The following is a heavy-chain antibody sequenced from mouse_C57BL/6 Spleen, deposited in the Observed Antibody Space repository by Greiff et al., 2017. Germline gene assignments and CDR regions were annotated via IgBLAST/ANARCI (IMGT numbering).Heavy chain of an antibody. Sequence: VQLQQSGAELVKPGASVKLSCKASGYTFTNYWITWVKQKPGQGLEWIGGIYPGRGSTNYNEKFKGKATLTVDTSSSTAYMQLSSLTSEDSAVYYCARRYGSGYFDDWGQGTTLTVAS. D-gene: IGHD1-1*01. CDR3: ARRYGSGYFDD. J-gene: IGHJ2*01. V-gene: IGHV1-55*01. CDR1: GYTFTNYW. CDR2: IYPGRGST.